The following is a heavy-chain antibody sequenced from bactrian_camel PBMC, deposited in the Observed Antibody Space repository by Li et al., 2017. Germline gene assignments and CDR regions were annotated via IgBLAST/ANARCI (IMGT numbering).Heavy chain of an antibody. CDR3: AADLVPSEDGATLRFLRYLEEDV. D-gene: IGHD5*01. CDR1: GFRDKMYC. Sequence: VQLVESGGGSVQVGGSLRLSCRAPGFRDKMYCIGWFRQAPGQEREGVAVIGHDGSTIYAESVRGRFTISKDNAKNTLYLEMTALKPEDSSVYICAADLVPSEDGATLRFLRYLEEDVWGQGTQVTVS. CDR2: IGHDGST. V-gene: IGHV3S53*01. J-gene: IGHJ2*01.